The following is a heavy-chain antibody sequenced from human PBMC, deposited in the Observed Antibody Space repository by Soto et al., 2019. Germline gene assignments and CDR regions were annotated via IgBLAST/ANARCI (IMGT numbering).Heavy chain of an antibody. CDR3: ARVGSSGWDAFDI. Sequence: QVQLVQSGAEVKKPGASVKVSCKASGYTFTGYYMHWVRQAPGQGLEWMGWINPNSGGTNYAQKFLGWVTRTRDTSISTEYMELSRLRSDDTAGYYCARVGSSGWDAFDIWGQGTMVTVSS. CDR1: GYTFTGYY. D-gene: IGHD6-19*01. V-gene: IGHV1-2*04. CDR2: INPNSGGT. J-gene: IGHJ3*02.